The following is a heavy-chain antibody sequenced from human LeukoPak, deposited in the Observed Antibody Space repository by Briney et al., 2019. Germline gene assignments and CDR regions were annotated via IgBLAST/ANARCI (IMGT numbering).Heavy chain of an antibody. D-gene: IGHD3-22*01. J-gene: IGHJ5*02. V-gene: IGHV3-66*02. CDR2: IYSGGST. CDR1: GFTFSSNY. CDR3: ASPASHLISSGYYYVS. Sequence: GGSLRLSCAASGFTFSSNYMSWVRQAPGKGLEWVSVIYSGGSTYYSDSVKGRFTISRDNSKNTLYLQMNILRAEDTAVYYCASPASHLISSGYYYVSWGQGTLVTVSS.